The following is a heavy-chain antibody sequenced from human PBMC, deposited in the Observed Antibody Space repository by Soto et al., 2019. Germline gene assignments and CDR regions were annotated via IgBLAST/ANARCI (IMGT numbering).Heavy chain of an antibody. CDR3: ASPREGYCSGGSCYSLDY. Sequence: LQLQESGPGLVKPSETLSLTCTVSGGSISSSSYYWGWIRQPPGKGLEWIGSIYYSGSTYYNPCXMSRVTISVDXXKXRYXLKLSSVTAADTAVYYCASPREGYCSGGSCYSLDYWGQGTLVTVSS. CDR1: GGSISSSSYY. V-gene: IGHV4-39*01. J-gene: IGHJ4*02. CDR2: IYYSGST. D-gene: IGHD2-15*01.